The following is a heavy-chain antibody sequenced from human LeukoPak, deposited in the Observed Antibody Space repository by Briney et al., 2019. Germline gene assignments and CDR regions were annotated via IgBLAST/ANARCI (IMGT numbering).Heavy chain of an antibody. Sequence: PGGSLRLSCKVSGFTVSSNSWSWVRQAPGKGLEWVSFISSGGNTDHSDSVKGRFTISRDNSKNTLYLQMNSLKTEDTAVYYCTRGSYAFDVWGQGTMVTVSS. CDR3: TRGSYAFDV. J-gene: IGHJ3*01. CDR1: GFTVSSNS. CDR2: ISSGGNT. V-gene: IGHV3-53*03.